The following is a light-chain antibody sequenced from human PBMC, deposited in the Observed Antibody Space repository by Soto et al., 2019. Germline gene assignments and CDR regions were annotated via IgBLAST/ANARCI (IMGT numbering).Light chain of an antibody. J-gene: IGKJ1*01. Sequence: EIVLTQSPGTLSLSPGERATLSCRASQSVSSSYLAWYQQKPGQARRLLIYGASSRATGIPDRFSGSGHGTDFTLTISRLEPEDFAVYYCQKYGSYPRTSGKGTKVDSK. V-gene: IGKV3-20*01. CDR1: QSVSSSY. CDR2: GAS. CDR3: QKYGSYPRT.